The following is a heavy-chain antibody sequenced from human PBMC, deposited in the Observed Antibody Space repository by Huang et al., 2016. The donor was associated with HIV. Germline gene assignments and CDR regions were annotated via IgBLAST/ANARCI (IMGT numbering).Heavy chain of an antibody. CDR3: ARGRGTSWSFFDT. CDR1: GDSRSGFF. CDR2: ITQSGRT. Sequence: QVRLDQWGAGLLKPSETLTLSCAVYGDSRSGFFWGWIRQSPGRGLEEIGEITQSGRTNYNPSLKSRVTIAIDTSKKQFSLKLKSVTADDTSTYYCARGRGTSWSFFDTWGQGSFVTVSS. D-gene: IGHD2-2*01. J-gene: IGHJ5*02. V-gene: IGHV4-34*01.